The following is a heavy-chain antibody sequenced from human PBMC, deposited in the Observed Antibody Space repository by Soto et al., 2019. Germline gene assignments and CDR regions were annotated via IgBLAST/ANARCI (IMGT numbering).Heavy chain of an antibody. CDR3: ARIRCYYDSSGPFDY. J-gene: IGHJ4*02. V-gene: IGHV2-70*11. D-gene: IGHD3-22*01. CDR1: GFSLSTSGMC. Sequence: SGPTLVNPTQTLTLTCTFSGFSLSTSGMCVSWIRQPPGKDLEWLARIDWDDDKYYSTSLKTRLTISKDTSKNQVVLTMTNMDPVDTATYYCARIRCYYDSSGPFDYWGQGTLVTVSS. CDR2: IDWDDDK.